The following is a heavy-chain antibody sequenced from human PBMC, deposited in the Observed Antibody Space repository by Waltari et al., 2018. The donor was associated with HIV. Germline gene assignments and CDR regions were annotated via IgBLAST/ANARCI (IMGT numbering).Heavy chain of an antibody. CDR1: GFTFSGYL. D-gene: IGHD2-15*01. V-gene: IGHV3-23*01. CDR3: AKARALVVVAATNY. CDR2: ISGSGDST. Sequence: EVQLLESGGGLVQPGGSLRRCCAASGFTFSGYLFHWVRPAPGKGLEWVSTISGSGDSTYYADSVKGRFTISRDNSKNTVYLQMNSLRAEDSAVYYCAKARALVVVAATNYWGQGTLVTVSS. J-gene: IGHJ4*02.